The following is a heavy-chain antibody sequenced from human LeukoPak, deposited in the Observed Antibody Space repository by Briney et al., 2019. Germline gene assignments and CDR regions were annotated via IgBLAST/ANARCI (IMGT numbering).Heavy chain of an antibody. CDR1: GFTFSSYA. Sequence: GGSLRLSCAASGFTFSSYAMSWVRQAPGKGLEWVSAISGSGGSTYYADSVKGRFTISRDNSKNTLYLQMNSLRAEDTAVYYCAKSLAGYCSSTSCYAGVDYWGQGTLVTVSS. D-gene: IGHD2-2*01. CDR2: ISGSGGST. V-gene: IGHV3-23*01. J-gene: IGHJ4*02. CDR3: AKSLAGYCSSTSCYAGVDY.